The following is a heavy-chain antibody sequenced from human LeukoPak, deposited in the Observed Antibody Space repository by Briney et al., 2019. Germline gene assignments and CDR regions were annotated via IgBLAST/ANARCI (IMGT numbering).Heavy chain of an antibody. D-gene: IGHD1-26*01. CDR3: ARDLRGGGSLGFDY. V-gene: IGHV1-3*01. Sequence: ASVKVSCKASGYTFTSYAMHWVRQAPGQRLEWMGWINAGNGNTKYSQKFQGRVTITRDTSASTAYMELSSLRSEDTAVYYCARDLRGGGSLGFDYWGQGTLVTVSS. CDR2: INAGNGNT. CDR1: GYTFTSYA. J-gene: IGHJ4*02.